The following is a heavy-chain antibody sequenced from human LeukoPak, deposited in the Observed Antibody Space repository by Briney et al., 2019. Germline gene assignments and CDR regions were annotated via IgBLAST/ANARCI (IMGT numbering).Heavy chain of an antibody. CDR2: ISSSTSYI. CDR3: ARAGGSTVSHSDY. V-gene: IGHV3-21*01. J-gene: IGHJ4*02. D-gene: IGHD4-17*01. CDR1: GFTFSSYA. Sequence: GRPLRLSCAASGFTFSSYAMHWVRQAPGKGLEWVSSISSSTSYIYYADSVKGRFTISKDNAKNSLYLQMNSLRAEDTAVYYCARAGGSTVSHSDYWGQGTLVTVSS.